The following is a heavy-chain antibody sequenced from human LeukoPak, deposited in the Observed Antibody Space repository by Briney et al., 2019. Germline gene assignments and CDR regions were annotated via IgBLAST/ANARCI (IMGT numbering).Heavy chain of an antibody. V-gene: IGHV4-30-4*08. J-gene: IGHJ4*02. CDR3: ARGPDSSGYYYFDF. CDR2: INHSGST. Sequence: SETLSLTCTVSGGSISSGGYYWSWIRQHPGKGLEWIGEINHSGSTNYNPSLKSRVTISVDTSKNQFSLKLSSVTAADTAVYYCARGPDSSGYYYFDFWGQGTLVTVSS. CDR1: GGSISSGGYY. D-gene: IGHD3-22*01.